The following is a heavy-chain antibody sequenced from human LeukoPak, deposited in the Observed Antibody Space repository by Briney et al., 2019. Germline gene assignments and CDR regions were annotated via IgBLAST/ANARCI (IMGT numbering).Heavy chain of an antibody. CDR3: ARADTAMGSFDY. D-gene: IGHD5-18*01. Sequence: ASVKVSCKASAYTFTGYYMHWLRQAPGQGPEWMGCINPNSGGTNYAQKFQGWVTMTMDTSISTAYMELSRLRSDDTAVYYCARADTAMGSFDYWGQGTLVTVSS. CDR1: AYTFTGYY. V-gene: IGHV1-2*04. CDR2: INPNSGGT. J-gene: IGHJ4*02.